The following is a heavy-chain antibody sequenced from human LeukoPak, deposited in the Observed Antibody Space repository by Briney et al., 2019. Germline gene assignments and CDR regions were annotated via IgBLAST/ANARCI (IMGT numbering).Heavy chain of an antibody. CDR3: AKDGIRYYYDSSGYYGDY. D-gene: IGHD3-22*01. CDR1: GFSFSSYG. J-gene: IGHJ4*02. V-gene: IGHV3-30*18. Sequence: GGSLRLSCAASGFSFSSYGMHWVRQAPGKGLEWVALISYEGSNEHYADSVKGRFTISRDNSKNTLYLQMTSLRAEDTAVYYCAKDGIRYYYDSSGYYGDYWGQGTLVTVSS. CDR2: ISYEGSNE.